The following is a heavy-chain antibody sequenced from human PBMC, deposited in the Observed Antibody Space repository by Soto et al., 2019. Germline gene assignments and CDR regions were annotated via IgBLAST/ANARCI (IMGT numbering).Heavy chain of an antibody. CDR3: ARGRTIFGVINFDY. CDR1: GGPLSDYA. V-gene: IGHV1-69*01. J-gene: IGHJ4*02. D-gene: IGHD3-3*01. Sequence: QVQLVQSGAEVKKPGSSVKVSCQASGGPLSDYAVAGVRLAPGKGLGWMGGVIPTFSIVKYAQKFQGRVSFTADDSTNTAYMDLSSLTSEDTAVYYCARGRTIFGVINFDYWGQGTLVTVSS. CDR2: VIPTFSIV.